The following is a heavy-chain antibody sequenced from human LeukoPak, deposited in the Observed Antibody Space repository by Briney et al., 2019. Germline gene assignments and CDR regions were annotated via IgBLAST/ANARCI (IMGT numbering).Heavy chain of an antibody. CDR3: AKDRGGYYYDSSGYEPHFDP. CDR2: ISGSGGST. Sequence: GGSLRLSCAASGFTVTTSYMSWVRQAPGKGLEWVSAISGSGGSTYYADSAKGRFTISRDNSKNTLYLQMNSLRAEDTAVYYCAKDRGGYYYDSSGYEPHFDPWGQGTLVTVSS. CDR1: GFTVTTSY. V-gene: IGHV3-23*01. D-gene: IGHD3-22*01. J-gene: IGHJ5*02.